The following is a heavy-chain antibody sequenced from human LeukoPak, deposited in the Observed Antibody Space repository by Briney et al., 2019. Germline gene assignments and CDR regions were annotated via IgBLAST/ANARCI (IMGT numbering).Heavy chain of an antibody. D-gene: IGHD3-22*01. Sequence: PGGSLRLSCAASGFTFDDYAMHWVRQAPGKGLEWVSGISWNSGSIGYADPVKGRFTISRDNSKNTLYLQMNSLRAEDTAVYYCAKDRRTTPKYYYDSSGYPQFDPWGQGTLVTVSS. CDR3: AKDRRTTPKYYYDSSGYPQFDP. CDR2: ISWNSGSI. J-gene: IGHJ5*02. V-gene: IGHV3-9*01. CDR1: GFTFDDYA.